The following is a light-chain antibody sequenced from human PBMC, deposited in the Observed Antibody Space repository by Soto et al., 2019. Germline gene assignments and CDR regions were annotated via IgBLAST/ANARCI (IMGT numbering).Light chain of an antibody. J-gene: IGKJ1*01. CDR3: QQYNSYWT. CDR2: DAS. CDR1: QSISSW. V-gene: IGKV1-5*01. Sequence: DIQMPQSPCTLSASVGDRVTITCRASQSISSWLAWYQQKPGKAPKLLIYDASSLESGVASRLSGSGSGTEFTLTISSLQPDDFACYYCQQYNSYWTFGQATKV.